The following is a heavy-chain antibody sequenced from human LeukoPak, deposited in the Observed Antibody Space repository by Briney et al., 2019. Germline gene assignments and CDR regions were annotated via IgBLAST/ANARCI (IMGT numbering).Heavy chain of an antibody. CDR3: AKAGIGVVGYFDY. V-gene: IGHV3-30-3*01. J-gene: IGHJ4*02. CDR1: GFTFSYYT. CDR2: ISYDGSNK. D-gene: IGHD6-19*01. Sequence: GGSLRLSCAASGFTFSYYTMHWVRQAPGKGLEWVAVISYDGSNKYYADSVKGRFTISRDNSKNTLYLQMNSLRDEDTALYYCAKAGIGVVGYFDYWGQGTLVTVSS.